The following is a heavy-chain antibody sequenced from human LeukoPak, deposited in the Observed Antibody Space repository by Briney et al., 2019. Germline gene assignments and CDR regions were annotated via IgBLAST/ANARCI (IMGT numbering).Heavy chain of an antibody. Sequence: PSETLSLTCAVSGGTISRYYWSWIRQSPGKGLEWIGYIYSTGSTNSSPSLKSRVSISVDTSKSQFSLNMRSVTAADTAVYYCARHESAVGALFHWGQGVLVTASS. D-gene: IGHD1-26*01. V-gene: IGHV4-59*08. J-gene: IGHJ4*02. CDR3: ARHESAVGALFH. CDR1: GGTISRYY. CDR2: IYSTGST.